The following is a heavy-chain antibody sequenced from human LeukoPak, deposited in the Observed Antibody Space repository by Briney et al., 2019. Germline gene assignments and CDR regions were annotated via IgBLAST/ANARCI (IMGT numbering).Heavy chain of an antibody. CDR1: GGSISNYY. Sequence: PSETLSLTCTVSGGSISNYYWSWIRQPSGKGLEWIGYIYYSGSTNYNPSLKSRVTISVDTSKNQFSLKLSSVTAADTAVYYCARFIAAAGFDYWGQGTLVTVSS. CDR2: IYYSGST. J-gene: IGHJ4*02. CDR3: ARFIAAAGFDY. V-gene: IGHV4-59*01. D-gene: IGHD6-13*01.